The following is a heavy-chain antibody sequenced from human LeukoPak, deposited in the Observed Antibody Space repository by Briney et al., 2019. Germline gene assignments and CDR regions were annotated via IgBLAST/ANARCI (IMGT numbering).Heavy chain of an antibody. CDR2: INTNSGGT. CDR3: ARVGGATTFYLDY. D-gene: IGHD1-26*01. Sequence: ASVKVSCKASGYTFTGYYMHWVRQAPGQGLEWMGWINTNSGGTNYAQKFQGRVTMTRDTSISTAYMELSRLRSDDTAVYYCARVGGATTFYLDYWGQGTLVTVSS. J-gene: IGHJ4*02. V-gene: IGHV1-2*02. CDR1: GYTFTGYY.